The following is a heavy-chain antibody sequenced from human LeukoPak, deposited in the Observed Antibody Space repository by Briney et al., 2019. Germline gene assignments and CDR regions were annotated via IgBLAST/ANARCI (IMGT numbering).Heavy chain of an antibody. CDR3: ARDGRLDY. CDR2: INPNSGAT. CDR1: GYTFTDYY. V-gene: IGHV1-2*04. Sequence: GASVKVSCKASGYTFTDYYMHWLRQAPGQGLEWMGWINPNSGATNYAQKFQGWVTMTRDTSITTAYMELSRLNSDDTAVYYCARDGRLDYWGQGTLATVSS. J-gene: IGHJ4*02.